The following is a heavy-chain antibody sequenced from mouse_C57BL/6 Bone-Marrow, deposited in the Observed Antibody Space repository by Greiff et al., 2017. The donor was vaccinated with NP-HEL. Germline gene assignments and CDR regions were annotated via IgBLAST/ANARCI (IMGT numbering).Heavy chain of an antibody. CDR1: GYSITSGYY. Sequence: EVKLMESGPGLVKPSQSLSLTCSVTGYSITSGYYWNWIRQFPGNKLEWMGYISYDGSNNYNPSLKNRISITRDTSKNQFFLKLNSVTTEDTATYYCAREDYYYGSYWYFDVWGTGTTVTVSS. CDR2: ISYDGSN. D-gene: IGHD1-1*01. J-gene: IGHJ1*03. V-gene: IGHV3-6*01. CDR3: AREDYYYGSYWYFDV.